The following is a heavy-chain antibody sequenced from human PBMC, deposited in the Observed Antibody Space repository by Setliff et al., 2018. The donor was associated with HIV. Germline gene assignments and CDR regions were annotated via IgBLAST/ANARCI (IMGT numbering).Heavy chain of an antibody. CDR2: IYWDGDK. CDR1: GFSLATDGVA. J-gene: IGHJ4*02. D-gene: IGHD1-1*01. CDR3: THVNNVRSVYFDS. V-gene: IGHV2-5*02. Sequence: SGPTLVNPTQTLTLTCDFSGFSLATDGVAVGWIRQPPGKGPEWLALIYWDGDKRYNPSLKDRLTITKATSNNHVVLMMSDMDPADTATYYCTHVNNVRSVYFDSWGQGTLVTVSS.